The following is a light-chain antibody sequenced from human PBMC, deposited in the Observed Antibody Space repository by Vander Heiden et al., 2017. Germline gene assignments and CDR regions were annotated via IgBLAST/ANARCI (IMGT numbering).Light chain of an antibody. CDR2: EVS. CDR3: LQLNDYPWT. Sequence: DTQLTQSPSFLSASVGDRVTITCRASQGVSSYFAWYQQKPGKAPNLLIYEVSTVQIGVPSRFSGGGAGTDFTLTISSLQPEDLATYYCLQLNDYPWTFGQGTKVEI. V-gene: IGKV1-9*01. J-gene: IGKJ1*01. CDR1: QGVSSY.